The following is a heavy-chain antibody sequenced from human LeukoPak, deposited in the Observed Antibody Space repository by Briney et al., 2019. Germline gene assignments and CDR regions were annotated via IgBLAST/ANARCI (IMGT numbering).Heavy chain of an antibody. CDR3: AREWRGSYFPDF. J-gene: IGHJ4*02. Sequence: VASVKVSCKASGYTLTDYYMHWVRQAPGQGLEWMGWINPNSGDTNYAQNFQGRVTMTRDTSISTAYMELSRLTSDDTAIYYCAREWRGSYFPDFWGQGTLVTVSS. V-gene: IGHV1-2*02. D-gene: IGHD1-26*01. CDR1: GYTLTDYY. CDR2: INPNSGDT.